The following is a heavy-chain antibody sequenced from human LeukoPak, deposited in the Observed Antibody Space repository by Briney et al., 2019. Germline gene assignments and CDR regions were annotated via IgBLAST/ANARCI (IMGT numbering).Heavy chain of an antibody. J-gene: IGHJ6*03. D-gene: IGHD5-18*01. V-gene: IGHV7-4-1*02. CDR3: AREYSYGYYYYYMDV. CDR2: INTNTGNP. Sequence: GASVKVSCKASGYTFTSYAMNWVRQAPGQGLEWMGWINTNTGNPTYAQGFTGRFVFSLDTSVSTAYPQISSLKAEDTAVYYCAREYSYGYYYYYMDVWGKGTTVTVSS. CDR1: GYTFTSYA.